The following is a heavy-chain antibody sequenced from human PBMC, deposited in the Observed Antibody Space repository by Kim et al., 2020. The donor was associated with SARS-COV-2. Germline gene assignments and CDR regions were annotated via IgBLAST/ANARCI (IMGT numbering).Heavy chain of an antibody. Sequence: ASVKVSCKASGYTLNDNHINWVRQTPGQGIKWMGRINPNSGGTNYAQKFQGRVTMTRDTSISTAYMELRSLRSDNTAVYYCTTNAVSDVDYWGQGTLVTVPS. CDR1: GYTLNDNH. CDR3: TTNAVSDVDY. CDR2: INPNSGGT. J-gene: IGHJ4*02. D-gene: IGHD6-19*01. V-gene: IGHV1-2*06.